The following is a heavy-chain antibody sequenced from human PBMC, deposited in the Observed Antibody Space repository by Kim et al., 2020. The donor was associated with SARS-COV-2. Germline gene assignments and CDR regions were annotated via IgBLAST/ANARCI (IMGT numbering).Heavy chain of an antibody. D-gene: IGHD2-15*01. J-gene: IGHJ4*02. V-gene: IGHV3-23*01. Sequence: GGSLRLSCGASGFTFRNYAMSWVRQAPGKGLEWVSAVSGSGVSTYYADSVQGRFTISRDNSKNTVSLLMNSLRAEDTAVYYCAGVAPTDPTCGYWGQGTRVTVSS. CDR1: GFTFRNYA. CDR3: AGVAPTDPTCGY. CDR2: VSGSGVST.